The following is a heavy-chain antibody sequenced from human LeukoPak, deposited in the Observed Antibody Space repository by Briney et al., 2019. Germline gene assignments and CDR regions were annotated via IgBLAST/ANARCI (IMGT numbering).Heavy chain of an antibody. J-gene: IGHJ1*01. V-gene: IGHV3-30*01. CDR2: ISYDGSNK. Sequence: PGGSLRLSCAASGFTFSSYAMHWVRQAPGKGLEWVAVISYDGSNKYYADSVKGRFTISRDNSKNTLYLQMNSLRAEDTAVYYCARPAYYYLKEYFQHWGQGTLVTVSS. CDR1: GFTFSSYA. D-gene: IGHD3-10*01. CDR3: ARPAYYYLKEYFQH.